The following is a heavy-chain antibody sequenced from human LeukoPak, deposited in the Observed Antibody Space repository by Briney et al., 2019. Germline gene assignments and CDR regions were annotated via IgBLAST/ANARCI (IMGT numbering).Heavy chain of an antibody. CDR3: ARVREDDYGDSHDAFDI. CDR1: GSTFSDAY. D-gene: IGHD4-17*01. V-gene: IGHV3-11*01. CDR2: ISNSGGIV. J-gene: IGHJ3*02. Sequence: GGSLRLSCAASGSTFSDAYMTWIRQTPGKGLEWVSFISNSGGIVYYADSVKGRFTISRDNAKNSLYLQMNSLRAEDTALYYCARVREDDYGDSHDAFDIWGQGTMVTVSS.